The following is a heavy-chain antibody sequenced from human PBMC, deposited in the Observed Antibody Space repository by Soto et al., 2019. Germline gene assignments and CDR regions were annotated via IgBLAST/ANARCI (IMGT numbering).Heavy chain of an antibody. CDR2: ISYDGSNK. Sequence: QVQLVESGGGVVQPGRSLRLSCAASEFTFSTYAMHWVRQAPGKGLEWVAVISYDGSNKYYADSVKGRFTISRDNSKNTLYLQINSLRAEDTAVYYCARIAYSGPYYYYYGMDVWGQGTTVTVSS. CDR1: EFTFSTYA. J-gene: IGHJ6*02. V-gene: IGHV3-30-3*01. CDR3: ARIAYSGPYYYYYGMDV. D-gene: IGHD5-12*01.